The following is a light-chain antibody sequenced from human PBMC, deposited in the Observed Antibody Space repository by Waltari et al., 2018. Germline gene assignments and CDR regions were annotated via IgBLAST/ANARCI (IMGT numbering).Light chain of an antibody. CDR2: KAS. V-gene: IGKV1-5*03. Sequence: DIQMTQSPSTLSASVGDRVTITCRASQNINSWLAWYQQKPGKAPKLLIYKASSLETGAPSRFSGSESGTEFTLTINSLQPDDFATYYCQQYNSYHIFTFGPGTKVEI. CDR1: QNINSW. CDR3: QQYNSYHIFT. J-gene: IGKJ3*01.